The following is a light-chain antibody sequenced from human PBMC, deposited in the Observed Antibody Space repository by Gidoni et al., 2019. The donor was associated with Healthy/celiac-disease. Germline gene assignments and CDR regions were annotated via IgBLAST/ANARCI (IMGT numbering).Light chain of an antibody. CDR1: QSISSY. Sequence: DIQMTQSPSSLSASVGDRVTITCQASQSISSYLNWYQQKPGKAPKLLIYAASSLQRGVPSRFSGSGSGTDFTLTISSLQPEDIATYYCQQSYSTPPTFGQGTRLEIK. V-gene: IGKV1-39*01. CDR3: QQSYSTPPT. CDR2: AAS. J-gene: IGKJ5*01.